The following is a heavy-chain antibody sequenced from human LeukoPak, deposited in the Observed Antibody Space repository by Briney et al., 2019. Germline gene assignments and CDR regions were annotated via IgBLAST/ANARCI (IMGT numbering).Heavy chain of an antibody. CDR2: IYSSGST. J-gene: IGHJ1*01. Sequence: PSETLSLTCTVSGGSTGSYYWSWIRQPPGKGLEWIGYIYSSGSTNYNPSLKSRVTISLDTSKNQFSLKLGFVTAADSAVYYCARGGVSTDYYDSSGYFWGQGTLVTVSS. V-gene: IGHV4-59*01. D-gene: IGHD3-22*01. CDR3: ARGGVSTDYYDSSGYF. CDR1: GGSTGSYY.